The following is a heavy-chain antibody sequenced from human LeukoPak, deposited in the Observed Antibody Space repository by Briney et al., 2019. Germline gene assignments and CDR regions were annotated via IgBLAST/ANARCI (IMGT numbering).Heavy chain of an antibody. J-gene: IGHJ3*01. CDR1: GFIFTNYF. CDR2: INSDGSEG. CDR3: ARSSYSSSSSV. Sequence: GGSLRFSCAASGFIFTNYFMSWVRQAPGKGLEWVASINSDGSEGYYADVVKGRFTISRDNAKNSLYLQINSLRAEDTAVYYCARSSYSSSSSVWGQGTMVTVSS. D-gene: IGHD6-6*01. V-gene: IGHV3-7*03.